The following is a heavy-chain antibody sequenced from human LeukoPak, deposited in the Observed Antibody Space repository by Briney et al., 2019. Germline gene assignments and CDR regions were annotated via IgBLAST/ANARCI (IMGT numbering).Heavy chain of an antibody. CDR1: GGSISSSNYY. CDR2: IYYSGST. Sequence: SETLSLTCTVSGGSISSSNYYWGWIRQPPGKGLEWIGSIYYSGSTYHNPSLKSRVTISVDTSKNQFSLNLSSVTAADTAVYYCARKDYYDSLFDYWGQGSLVTVSS. CDR3: ARKDYYDSLFDY. V-gene: IGHV4-39*07. J-gene: IGHJ4*02. D-gene: IGHD3-22*01.